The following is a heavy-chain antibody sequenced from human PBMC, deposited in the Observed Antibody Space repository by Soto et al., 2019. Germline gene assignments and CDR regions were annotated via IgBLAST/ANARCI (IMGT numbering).Heavy chain of an antibody. V-gene: IGHV1-2*02. Sequence: ASVKVSCKASGYTFTDHYVHWVRQAPGQGLEWMGWINPYSGGTYSAEKFQGRVTVTRDTPISTAFMDLTRLRSEDTAVYFCARGSSQEYLAVDLWGPGTFVTVSS. CDR2: INPYSGGT. CDR1: GYTFTDHY. D-gene: IGHD2-2*01. CDR3: ARGSSQEYLAVDL. J-gene: IGHJ3*01.